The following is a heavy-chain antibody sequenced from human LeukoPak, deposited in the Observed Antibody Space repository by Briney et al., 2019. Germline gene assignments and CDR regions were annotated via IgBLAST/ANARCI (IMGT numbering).Heavy chain of an antibody. Sequence: GGSLRLSCAASGFTFSSYEMNWVRQAPGKGLEWVSYISSSGSTIYYADSVKGRFTISRDNAKNSLYLQMNSLRAEDTALYYCARIFYGGNSVYYYYMDVWGKGTTVTVSS. J-gene: IGHJ6*03. CDR3: ARIFYGGNSVYYYYMDV. V-gene: IGHV3-48*03. CDR1: GFTFSSYE. D-gene: IGHD4-23*01. CDR2: ISSSGSTI.